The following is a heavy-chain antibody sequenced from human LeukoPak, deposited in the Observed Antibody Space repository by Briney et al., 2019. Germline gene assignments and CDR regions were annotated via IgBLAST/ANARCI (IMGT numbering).Heavy chain of an antibody. CDR1: GFTLITYG. CDR3: ANPPTVTKIRLDS. CDR2: LGGGGAPI. J-gene: IGHJ5*01. V-gene: IGHV3-23*01. D-gene: IGHD4-17*01. Sequence: GGSLRLSCVGSGFTLITYGMSWVRQAPGKGLEWVSSLGGGGAPIYYADSVKGRFTISRDNSENTLFLQMNSLRAEDTAVYYCANPPTVTKIRLDSWGQGTLVTVSS.